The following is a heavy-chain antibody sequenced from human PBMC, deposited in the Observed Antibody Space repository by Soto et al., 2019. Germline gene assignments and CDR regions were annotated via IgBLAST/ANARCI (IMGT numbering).Heavy chain of an antibody. CDR2: ISSSSSYI. D-gene: IGHD3-3*01. V-gene: IGHV3-21*01. J-gene: IGHJ4*02. CDR1: GFTFSSYS. CDR3: ARSDYDFWSGYSFDY. Sequence: GESLKISCAASGFTFSSYSMNWVRQAPGKGLEWVSSISSSSSYIYYADSVKGRFTISRDNAKNSLYLQMNSLRAEDTAVYYCARSDYDFWSGYSFDYWGQGTLVTVSS.